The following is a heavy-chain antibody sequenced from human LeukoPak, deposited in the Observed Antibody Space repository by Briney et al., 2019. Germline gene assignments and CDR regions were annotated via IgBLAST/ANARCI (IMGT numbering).Heavy chain of an antibody. Sequence: SETLSLTCTVSGGSISTGSYYWNWIRQPAGKGLEWIGRIYTSGSTNYNPSLKSRVTISVDTSKNQFSLKLSSVTAADTAVYYCARATPRGYSRAGWFDPWGQGTLVTVSS. J-gene: IGHJ5*02. CDR1: GGSISTGSYY. V-gene: IGHV4-61*02. D-gene: IGHD5-12*01. CDR2: IYTSGST. CDR3: ARATPRGYSRAGWFDP.